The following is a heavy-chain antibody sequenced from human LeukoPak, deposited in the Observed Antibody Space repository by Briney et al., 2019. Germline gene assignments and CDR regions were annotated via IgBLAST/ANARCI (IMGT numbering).Heavy chain of an antibody. CDR2: IYYSGST. CDR1: GGSISSNSDY. CDR3: ARADYSSTWSHDYYYMDV. V-gene: IGHV4-39*07. D-gene: IGHD6-13*01. J-gene: IGHJ6*03. Sequence: SETLSLTCTVSGGSISSNSDYWGWIRQPPGKGLEWIGTIYYSGSTYYNPSFKSRVIISVDTSKNQFSLKLSSVTAADTAVYYCARADYSSTWSHDYYYMDVWGKGTTVTVSS.